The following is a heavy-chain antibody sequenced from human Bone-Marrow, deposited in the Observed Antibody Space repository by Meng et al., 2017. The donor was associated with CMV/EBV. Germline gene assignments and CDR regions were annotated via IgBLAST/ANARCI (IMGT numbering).Heavy chain of an antibody. J-gene: IGHJ4*02. CDR1: GFTFSSYS. CDR2: ISSTSSFI. CDR3: TRGSSWSDY. V-gene: IGHV3-21*01. Sequence: GGSLRLSCAASGFTFSSYSMNWVRQAPGKGLEWVSSISSTSSFIYYAHSMKGRFTISRDNAKNTLYLQMNSLRAEDTAVYYCTRGSSWSDYWGQGTLVTVSS. D-gene: IGHD6-6*01.